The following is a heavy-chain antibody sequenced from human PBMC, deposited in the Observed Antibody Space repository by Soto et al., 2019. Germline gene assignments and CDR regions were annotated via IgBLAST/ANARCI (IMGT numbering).Heavy chain of an antibody. Sequence: QVQLVQSGAEVKKPGASVKVSCKASGYTFTRSGISWVRQAPGQGPEWMGWISSYNGDTNYAQTFQGRVTMTTDTGTSTAYMELRSLRSDDTAVYYCAREGVATYYYYGMDVCGQGTPVTGSS. D-gene: IGHD5-12*01. CDR3: AREGVATYYYYGMDV. J-gene: IGHJ6*02. CDR1: GYTFTRSG. CDR2: ISSYNGDT. V-gene: IGHV1-18*01.